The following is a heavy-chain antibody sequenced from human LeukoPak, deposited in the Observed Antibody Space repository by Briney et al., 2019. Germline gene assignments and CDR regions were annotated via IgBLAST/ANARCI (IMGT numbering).Heavy chain of an antibody. D-gene: IGHD6-13*01. CDR1: GYSFTYYA. CDR3: AKGTWTRGSSWYYYDY. CDR2: INAGNGDT. Sequence: ASVKVSCKASGYSFTYYAINWVRQAPGQRPEWMGWINAGNGDTKYSQNYQGRVTLTRDTSASTAYMELSSLRSEDTAVYYCAKGTWTRGSSWYYYDYWGQGTLVTVSS. J-gene: IGHJ4*02. V-gene: IGHV1-3*01.